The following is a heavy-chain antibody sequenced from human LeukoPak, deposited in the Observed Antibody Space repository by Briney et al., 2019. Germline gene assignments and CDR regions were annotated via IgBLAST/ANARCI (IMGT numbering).Heavy chain of an antibody. D-gene: IGHD6-19*01. V-gene: IGHV3-23*01. CDR3: AKSGVGSGSGWYYYYYGMDV. J-gene: IGHJ6*02. CDR2: ISGSGGST. CDR1: GFTFSSYA. Sequence: GGSLRLPCAASGFTFSSYAMSWVRQAPGKGLEWVSAISGSGGSTYYADSVKGRFTISRDNSKNTLYLQMNSLRAEDTAVYYCAKSGVGSGSGWYYYYYGMDVWGQGTTVTVSS.